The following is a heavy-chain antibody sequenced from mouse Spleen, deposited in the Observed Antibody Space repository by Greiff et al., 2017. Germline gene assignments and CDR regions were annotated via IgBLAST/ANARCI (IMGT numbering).Heavy chain of an antibody. CDR1: GYTFTDYN. CDR2: INPNNGGT. CDR3: ARSGRYEIYFDY. V-gene: IGHV1-18*01. D-gene: IGHD2-14*01. Sequence: VQLKQSGPELVKPGASVKIPCKASGYTFTDYNMDWVKQSHGKSLEWIGDINPNNGGTIYNQKFKGKATLTVDKSSSTAYMELRSLTSEDTAVYYCARSGRYEIYFDYWGQGTTLTVSS. J-gene: IGHJ2*01.